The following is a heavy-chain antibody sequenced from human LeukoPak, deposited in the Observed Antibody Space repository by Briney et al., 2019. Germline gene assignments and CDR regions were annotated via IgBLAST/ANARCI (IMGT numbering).Heavy chain of an antibody. CDR2: ISSSSSYI. V-gene: IGHV3-21*01. Sequence: GGSLRLSCSPLGFTFSSYGMKWARHPPGKGREWVSSISSSSSYIHYAGSVKGRFTISRDNAKNSLYLQMNSLRAEDTAVYYCARGDYYDSSGYYSTWGQGTLVTVSS. CDR3: ARGDYYDSSGYYST. J-gene: IGHJ4*02. D-gene: IGHD3-22*01. CDR1: GFTFSSYG.